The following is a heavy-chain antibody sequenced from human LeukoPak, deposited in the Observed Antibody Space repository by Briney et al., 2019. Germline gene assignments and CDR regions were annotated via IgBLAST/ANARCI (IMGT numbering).Heavy chain of an antibody. CDR2: VSYDTINK. J-gene: IGHJ4*02. D-gene: IGHD6-19*01. Sequence: PGGSLRLSCAASGFTFSNYGMHWLRQAPAKGLEWVALVSYDTINKYYQDSVKGRFTISRDNSKNTVYLQLDSLRADDTAVYYCAKEDVSGWYGVDYWGQGTLVTVSS. V-gene: IGHV3-30*18. CDR3: AKEDVSGWYGVDY. CDR1: GFTFSNYG.